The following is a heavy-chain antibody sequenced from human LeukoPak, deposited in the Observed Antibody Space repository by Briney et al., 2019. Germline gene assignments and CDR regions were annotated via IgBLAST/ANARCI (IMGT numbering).Heavy chain of an antibody. D-gene: IGHD6-13*01. Sequence: GGSLRLSCAASGFTFSSYSMNWVRQAPGKGLEWVSSISSGSGYISYADSVKGRFTISRDNAKNSLYLQMKSLRAEDTAVYYCARTPSIVGYTSRELGHWYFDLWGRGTPVTVSS. CDR2: ISSGSGYI. J-gene: IGHJ2*01. CDR1: GFTFSSYS. V-gene: IGHV3-21*01. CDR3: ARTPSIVGYTSRELGHWYFDL.